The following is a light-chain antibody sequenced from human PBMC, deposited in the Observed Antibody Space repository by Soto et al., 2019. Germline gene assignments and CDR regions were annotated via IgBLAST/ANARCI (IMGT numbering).Light chain of an antibody. CDR2: AVS. CDR1: QSVRSY. V-gene: IGKV1-39*01. CDR3: QQTSSTPT. Sequence: DIQMTXXPSSLSASVGDRVTVTCRASQSVRSYLHWYQQKPGKAPKLLIYAVSSLQNGVSSRFSGSGSGTDFTLSISNLQPEDLGTYYCQQTSSTPTFGGGTKVDIK. J-gene: IGKJ4*01.